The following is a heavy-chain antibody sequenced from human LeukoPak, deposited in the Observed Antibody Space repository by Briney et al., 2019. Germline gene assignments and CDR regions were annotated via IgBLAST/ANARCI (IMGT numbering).Heavy chain of an antibody. CDR1: GFTVSSNY. CDR3: ARSNWNYGGSWFDP. V-gene: IGHV3-66*01. Sequence: PGGSLRLSCAASGFTVSSNYMSWVRQAPGKGLEWVSVIYSGGSTYYADSVKGRFTISRDNSKNTLYLQMNSLRAEDTAVYYCARSNWNYGGSWFDPWGQGTLVTVSS. J-gene: IGHJ5*02. CDR2: IYSGGST. D-gene: IGHD1-7*01.